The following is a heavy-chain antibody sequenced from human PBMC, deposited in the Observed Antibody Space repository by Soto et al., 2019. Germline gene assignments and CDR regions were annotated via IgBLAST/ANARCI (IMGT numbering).Heavy chain of an antibody. J-gene: IGHJ3*02. CDR2: INAGNGNT. D-gene: IGHD6-19*01. Sequence: ASVKVSCKASGYTFTSYAMHWVGQAPGQRLEWMGWINAGNGNTKYSQKFQGRVTITRDTSSSTAYMELSSLRSEDTAVYYCARSVARTTDAFDIWGQGTMVTV. CDR3: ARSVARTTDAFDI. CDR1: GYTFTSYA. V-gene: IGHV1-3*01.